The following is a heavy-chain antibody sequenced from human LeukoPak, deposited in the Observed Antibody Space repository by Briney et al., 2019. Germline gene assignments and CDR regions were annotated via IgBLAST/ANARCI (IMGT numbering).Heavy chain of an antibody. CDR1: GGSFSGYY. Sequence: SETLSLTCAVYGGSFSGYYWSWIRQPPGKGLEWIGEIHHEGSTKYSPSLKSRVTMSVDKSKNQFSLKLNSMTAADTAVYYCTAQGGWYIDYWGQGTLVTVSS. V-gene: IGHV4-34*03. CDR3: TAQGGWYIDY. D-gene: IGHD6-19*01. J-gene: IGHJ4*02. CDR2: IHHEGST.